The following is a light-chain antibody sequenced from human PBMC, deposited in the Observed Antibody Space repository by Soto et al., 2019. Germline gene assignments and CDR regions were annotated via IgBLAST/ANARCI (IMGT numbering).Light chain of an antibody. CDR2: DNN. CDR1: TSNIGKNY. V-gene: IGLV1-51*01. CDR3: GTWDSSLSSFV. Sequence: QSVLTQPPSVSAAPGQRVTISCSGSTSNIGKNYVSWYKQVPGAAPKLFIYDNNKRPSEIPARVSASKSGTSATLGITGLQTGDEADYYCGTWDSSLSSFVFGTGTKLTVL. J-gene: IGLJ1*01.